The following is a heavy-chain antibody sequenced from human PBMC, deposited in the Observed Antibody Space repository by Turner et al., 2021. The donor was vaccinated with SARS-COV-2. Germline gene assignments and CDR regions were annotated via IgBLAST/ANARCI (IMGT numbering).Heavy chain of an antibody. D-gene: IGHD3-22*01. Sequence: VRLQESGSGLVKPSETLSLTCSVSNGSISKSGSYWGWIRQPPGKGLEWIGSVYYSGSTYYNPSLNTGVTVSVDTSKNQFFLRLTSVTAADTAVYYCARHSDAMVVVGHFAFWGQGIPVTVSS. J-gene: IGHJ4*02. CDR3: ARHSDAMVVVGHFAF. CDR1: NGSISKSGSY. CDR2: VYYSGST. V-gene: IGHV4-39*01.